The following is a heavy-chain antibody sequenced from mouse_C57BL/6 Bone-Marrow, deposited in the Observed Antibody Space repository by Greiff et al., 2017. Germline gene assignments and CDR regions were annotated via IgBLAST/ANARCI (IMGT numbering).Heavy chain of an antibody. Sequence: QVQLQQSGAELARPGASVQLSCKASGYTFTSYGISWVKQRTGQGLEWIGEIYPRSGNTYYNEKFNGKATLTADKSSSTAYMELRSLPSEDSAVYFCAITTVRYYYAMDYWGQGTSVTVSS. J-gene: IGHJ4*01. CDR2: IYPRSGNT. V-gene: IGHV1-81*01. CDR3: AITTVRYYYAMDY. D-gene: IGHD1-1*01. CDR1: GYTFTSYG.